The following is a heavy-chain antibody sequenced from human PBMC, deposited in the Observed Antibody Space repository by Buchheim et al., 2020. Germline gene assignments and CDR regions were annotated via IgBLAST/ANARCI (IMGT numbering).Heavy chain of an antibody. V-gene: IGHV3-48*01. CDR3: AAVVGDYYDSSGYYGDFDY. CDR1: GFTFSDFN. CDR2: ISSSSYST. D-gene: IGHD3-22*01. J-gene: IGHJ4*02. Sequence: EVHLVESGGGLVRPGGSLRLSCAASGFTFSDFNINWVRQAPGKGLEWVSYISSSSYSTYYADSVKGRFTISRDNAKHSLYLQMNSLRAEDTAVYYCAAVVGDYYDSSGYYGDFDYWGQGTL.